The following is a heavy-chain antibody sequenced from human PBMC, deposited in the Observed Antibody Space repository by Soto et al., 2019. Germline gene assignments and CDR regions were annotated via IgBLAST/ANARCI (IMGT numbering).Heavy chain of an antibody. D-gene: IGHD6-19*01. J-gene: IGHJ4*02. V-gene: IGHV1-3*01. CDR2: INAGNGNT. CDR3: ARDVAVAGLIFDY. Sequence: QVQLVQSGAEVKKPGASVKVSCKASGYTFTSYAMHWVRQAPGQRLEWMGWINAGNGNTKYSQKFQGRVTITRDTSASTAYMELSSLRSEDTTVYYCARDVAVAGLIFDYWGQGTLVTVSS. CDR1: GYTFTSYA.